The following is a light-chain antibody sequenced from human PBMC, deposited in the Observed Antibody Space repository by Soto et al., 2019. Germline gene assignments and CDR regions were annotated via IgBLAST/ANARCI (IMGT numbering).Light chain of an antibody. V-gene: IGKV1-5*03. CDR1: QSVSGW. J-gene: IGKJ2*01. CDR2: KAS. CDR3: QQYDSLSS. Sequence: DIQMTQSPSTLSASVGDRVTISYRASQSVSGWLAWYQQKPGKAPKLLISKASNLESGVPSRFSGSQSGTLFTLTISSLQPDDLGNYYCQQYDSLSSFGQGTKVEIK.